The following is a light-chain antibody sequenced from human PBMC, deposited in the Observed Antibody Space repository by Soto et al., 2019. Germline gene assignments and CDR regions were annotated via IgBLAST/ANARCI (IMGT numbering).Light chain of an antibody. CDR2: GAS. Sequence: DLQMTQSPSSLSASVGDKVSITCRASQGISTSLNWYQHKPGKAPNLLIYGASSSQSGVPSRFSGSGSGTDFSLTSTGLQPEDFATYYCQQSYSSPPTFGQGNKLEI. CDR3: QQSYSSPPT. J-gene: IGKJ2*01. CDR1: QGISTS. V-gene: IGKV1-39*01.